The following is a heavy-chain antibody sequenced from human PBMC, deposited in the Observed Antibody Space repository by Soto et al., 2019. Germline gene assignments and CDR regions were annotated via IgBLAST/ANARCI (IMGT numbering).Heavy chain of an antibody. CDR2: MKKDGSQK. Sequence: EVQLVESGGGLVQPGGSLRLSCVASGFTFSNYWMSWVRQAPGKGLEWVANMKKDGSQKYYVDSVKGRFTISRDNARNSLYLQMNSLRVEDTAVYYCARDWFAAWGQGTLVTVSS. CDR3: ARDWFAA. V-gene: IGHV3-7*01. J-gene: IGHJ5*02. CDR1: GFTFSNYW.